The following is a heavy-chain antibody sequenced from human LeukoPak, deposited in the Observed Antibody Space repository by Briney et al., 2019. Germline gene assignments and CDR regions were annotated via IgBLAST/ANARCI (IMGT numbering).Heavy chain of an antibody. J-gene: IGHJ6*04. CDR1: GFTVSSDY. Sequence: PGGSLRLSCAASGFTVSSDYVSWVRQTPGKGLEWVSVIYSGGSTYYADSVKGRFTISRDNSNNTLYLQMNSLRAEDTAVYYCARVSSYGSRYYYYGMDVWGKGTTVTVSS. V-gene: IGHV3-53*01. CDR2: IYSGGST. CDR3: ARVSSYGSRYYYYGMDV. D-gene: IGHD5-18*01.